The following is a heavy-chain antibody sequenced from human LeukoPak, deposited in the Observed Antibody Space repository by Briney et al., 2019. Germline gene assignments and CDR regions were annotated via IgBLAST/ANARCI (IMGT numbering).Heavy chain of an antibody. V-gene: IGHV3-21*01. CDR1: GFTFSRYS. CDR2: ISSSSSYI. CDR3: ARGRMITFGGVIVDDY. J-gene: IGHJ4*02. Sequence: PGGTLRLSCAASGFTFSRYSMHWVRQAPGKGLEWVSSISSSSSYIYYADSVKGRFTISRDNAKNSLYLQMNSLRAEDTAVYYCARGRMITFGGVIVDDYWGQGTLVTVSS. D-gene: IGHD3-16*02.